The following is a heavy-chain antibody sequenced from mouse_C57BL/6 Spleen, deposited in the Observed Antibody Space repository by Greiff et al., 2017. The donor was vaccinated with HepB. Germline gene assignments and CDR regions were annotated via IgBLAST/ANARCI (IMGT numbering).Heavy chain of an antibody. Sequence: VQLQQSGAELVRPGASVKLSCKASGYTFTDYYINWVKQRPGQGLEWIARIYPGSGNTYYNEKFKGKATLTAEKSSSTAYMQLSSLTSDDSAVYICARSTPETNYFDYWGQGTTLTVSS. D-gene: IGHD2-1*01. CDR3: ARSTPETNYFDY. CDR1: GYTFTDYY. CDR2: IYPGSGNT. V-gene: IGHV1-76*01. J-gene: IGHJ2*01.